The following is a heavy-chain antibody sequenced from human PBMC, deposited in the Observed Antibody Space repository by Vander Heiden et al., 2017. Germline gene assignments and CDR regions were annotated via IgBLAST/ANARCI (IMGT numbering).Heavy chain of an antibody. J-gene: IGHJ6*02. Sequence: QVQLVQSGAEVKKPGSSVKVSCKASGGTFRSYAISWVRQAPGQGLEWMGGIIPIFGTANYAQKFQGRVTITADESTSTAYMELSSLRSEDTAVYYCARGGDFWSGDTHYGMDVWGQGTTVTVSS. CDR1: GGTFRSYA. V-gene: IGHV1-69*01. D-gene: IGHD3-3*01. CDR2: IIPIFGTA. CDR3: ARGGDFWSGDTHYGMDV.